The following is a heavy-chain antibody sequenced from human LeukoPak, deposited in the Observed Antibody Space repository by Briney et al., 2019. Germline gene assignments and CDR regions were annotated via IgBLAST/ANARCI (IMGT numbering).Heavy chain of an antibody. CDR1: GFTFSSYG. CDR3: ASDRQLTRGSEY. D-gene: IGHD6-6*01. CDR2: ISYDGSNK. J-gene: IGHJ4*02. V-gene: IGHV3-30*03. Sequence: PGGSLRLPCAVSGFTFSSYGMHWVRQAPGTGLEWVAVISYDGSNKYYADSVKGRFTISRDNSKNTLYLQMNSLRAEDTAVYYCASDRQLTRGSEYWGQGTLVTVSS.